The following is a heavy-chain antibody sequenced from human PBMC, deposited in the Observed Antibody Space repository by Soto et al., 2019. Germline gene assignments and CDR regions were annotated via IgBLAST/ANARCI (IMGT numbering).Heavy chain of an antibody. CDR2: ISSSGSTI. CDR1: GLIFSDYH. J-gene: IGHJ4*02. Sequence: QVQLVESGGVLVKPGGSLRLYCAASGLIFSDYHMSWIRQAPGKGPEWLSYISSSGSTIYYADSVKGRFTISRDNAKDSLYLQMNSLRAEDTAVYYCARHWNTYNDYWGQGTLVTVSS. CDR3: ARHWNTYNDY. V-gene: IGHV3-11*01. D-gene: IGHD1-1*01.